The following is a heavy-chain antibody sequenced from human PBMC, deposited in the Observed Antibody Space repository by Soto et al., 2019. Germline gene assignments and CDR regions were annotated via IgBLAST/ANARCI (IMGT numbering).Heavy chain of an antibody. D-gene: IGHD5-12*01. CDR1: GFTFRNFG. CDR3: ARDGDIQGGPPPKNYAMDV. V-gene: IGHV3-33*08. CDR2: IWYDGSNK. Sequence: ESGGGVVQPGRSLRLSCSASGFTFRNFGFHWVRQAPGKGLEWVALIWYDGSNKYYAESLKGRVSISRDNSKNTLHLEMKSLRFEDTAVYYCARDGDIQGGPPPKNYAMDVWGQGTTVTVSS. J-gene: IGHJ6*02.